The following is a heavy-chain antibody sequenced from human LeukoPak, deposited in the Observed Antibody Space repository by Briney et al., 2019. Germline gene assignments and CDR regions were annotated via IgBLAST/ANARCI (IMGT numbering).Heavy chain of an antibody. CDR1: GYTFTGYY. CDR2: INPSGGST. CDR3: ARHSLPGTTPFDY. V-gene: IGHV1-46*01. Sequence: ASVKVSCKASGYTFTGYYMHWVRQAPGQGLEWVGIINPSGGSTTYAQKFQGRVSMTRDTSTSTVYMELSSLESDDTALYYCARHSLPGTTPFDYWGQGTLVTVSS. D-gene: IGHD1-1*01. J-gene: IGHJ4*02.